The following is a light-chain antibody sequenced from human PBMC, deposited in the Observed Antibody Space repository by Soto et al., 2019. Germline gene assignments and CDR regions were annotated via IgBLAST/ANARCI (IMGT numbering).Light chain of an antibody. CDR1: QDIAKY. V-gene: IGKV1-33*01. CDR3: QQYDDLLS. Sequence: DIQMTQSPSSLSASVGDRVTITCQASQDIAKYLNWYQQKPGNAPKLLIYDASELHAGVPSRFSGSGSGTDFTFTISSVKPEDLATYYCQQYDDLLSFGGGTKVEIK. CDR2: DAS. J-gene: IGKJ4*01.